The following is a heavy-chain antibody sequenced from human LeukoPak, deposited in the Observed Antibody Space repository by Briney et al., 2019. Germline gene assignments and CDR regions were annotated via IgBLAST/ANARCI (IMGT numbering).Heavy chain of an antibody. V-gene: IGHV4-4*02. CDR1: GGSISSSNW. D-gene: IGHD4-17*01. Sequence: SETLSLTCAVSGGSISSSNWWSWVRQPPGKGLEWIGEIYHSGSTNYNPSLKSRVTISVDKSKSQFSPKLSSVTAADTAVYYCARFEDGDSNPFDYWGQGTLVTVSS. J-gene: IGHJ4*02. CDR3: ARFEDGDSNPFDY. CDR2: IYHSGST.